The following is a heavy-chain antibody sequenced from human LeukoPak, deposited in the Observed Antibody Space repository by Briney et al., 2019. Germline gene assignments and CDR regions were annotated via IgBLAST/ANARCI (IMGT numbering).Heavy chain of an antibody. Sequence: SETLSLTCTVSGGSISSYYWSWIRQPPGKGLEWIGYIYYSGSTNYNPSLKSQVTISVDTSKNQFSLKLSSVTAADTAVYYCARGEAMAVLDYWGQGTLVTVSS. CDR3: ARGEAMAVLDY. CDR2: IYYSGST. V-gene: IGHV4-59*01. D-gene: IGHD6-19*01. CDR1: GGSISSYY. J-gene: IGHJ4*02.